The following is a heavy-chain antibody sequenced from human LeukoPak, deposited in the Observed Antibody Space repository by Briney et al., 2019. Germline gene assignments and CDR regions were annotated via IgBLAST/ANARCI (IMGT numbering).Heavy chain of an antibody. V-gene: IGHV3-33*01. CDR1: GFTFSSYG. J-gene: IGHJ4*02. D-gene: IGHD6-25*01. Sequence: GGSLRLSCEASGFTFSSYGMHWVRQAPGKGLERVAVIWYDGSNKYYADSVKGRFTISRDNYKNTLYLQMNSLRAEDTAVYYCARDRVGSGWPQGHDYWGQGTLVTVSS. CDR2: IWYDGSNK. CDR3: ARDRVGSGWPQGHDY.